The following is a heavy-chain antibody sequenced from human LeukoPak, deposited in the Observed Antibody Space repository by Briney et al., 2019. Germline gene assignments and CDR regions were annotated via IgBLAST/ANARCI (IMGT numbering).Heavy chain of an antibody. CDR3: AKDIRIAVAGYFDY. D-gene: IGHD6-19*01. CDR1: GFTFVDYA. CDR2: ISGDDGST. V-gene: IGHV3-43*02. J-gene: IGHJ4*02. Sequence: PGGSLRLSCAASGFTFVDYAMHWVRQAPGKGLEWVCLISGDDGSTYYADSVKGRFTISRDNSKNSLYLQMNSLRTEDTALYYCAKDIRIAVAGYFDYWGQGTLVTVSS.